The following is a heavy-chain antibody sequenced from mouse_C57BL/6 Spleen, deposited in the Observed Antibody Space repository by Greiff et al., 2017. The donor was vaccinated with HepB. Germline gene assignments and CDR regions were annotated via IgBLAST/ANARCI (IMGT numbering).Heavy chain of an antibody. D-gene: IGHD2-1*01. J-gene: IGHJ3*01. V-gene: IGHV6-3*01. CDR1: GFTFSNYW. CDR3: TEGLLGTY. CDR2: IRLKSDNYAT. Sequence: EVQGVESGGGLVQPGGSMKLSCVASGFTFSNYWMNWVRQSPEKGLEWVAQIRLKSDNYATHYAESVKGRFTISRDDSKSSVYLQMNNLRAEDTGIYYCTEGLLGTYWGQGTLVTVSA.